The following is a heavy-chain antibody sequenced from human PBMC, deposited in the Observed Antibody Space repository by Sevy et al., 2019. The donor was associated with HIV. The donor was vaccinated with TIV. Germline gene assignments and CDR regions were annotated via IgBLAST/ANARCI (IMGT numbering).Heavy chain of an antibody. Sequence: ASVKVSCKASGYTFTCQYIHWVRQAPGQGLEWMGWINPNSGDTKYAQVFKGRVTMTRDTSISTAYMELSGLKSDDTAVYYCSRDLRLRGYSYGCFDYWGQGTLVTVSS. D-gene: IGHD5-18*01. V-gene: IGHV1-2*02. CDR1: GYTFTCQY. CDR2: INPNSGDT. J-gene: IGHJ4*02. CDR3: SRDLRLRGYSYGCFDY.